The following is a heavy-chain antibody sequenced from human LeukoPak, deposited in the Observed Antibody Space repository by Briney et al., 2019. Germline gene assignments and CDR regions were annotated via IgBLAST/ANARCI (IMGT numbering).Heavy chain of an antibody. Sequence: GGSLRLSCAASGFTVSSNYMSWVRQAPGKGLEWVSVIYSGGSTYYADSVKGRFTISRDNSKNTLYLQMNSLRAEDTAVCYCARARYSGYDSPYYFDYWGQGTLVTVSS. CDR1: GFTVSSNY. J-gene: IGHJ4*02. CDR3: ARARYSGYDSPYYFDY. V-gene: IGHV3-53*01. CDR2: IYSGGST. D-gene: IGHD5-12*01.